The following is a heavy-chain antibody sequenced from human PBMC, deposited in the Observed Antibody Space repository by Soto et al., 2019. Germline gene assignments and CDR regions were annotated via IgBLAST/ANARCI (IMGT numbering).Heavy chain of an antibody. J-gene: IGHJ4*02. Sequence: GESLKISCKGSGYNFAGYWIAWVRQMPGKGLELMGIIYPSDSDTRYSPSFQGQALISAAKTISSAYLQWSSLRASDTAMYYCARGGVSTRTFDYWGQGTPVTVSS. CDR2: IYPSDSDT. CDR3: ARGGVSTRTFDY. V-gene: IGHV5-51*01. D-gene: IGHD3-3*01. CDR1: GYNFAGYW.